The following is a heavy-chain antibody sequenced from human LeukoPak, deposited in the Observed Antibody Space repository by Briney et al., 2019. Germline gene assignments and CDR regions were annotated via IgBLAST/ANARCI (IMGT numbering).Heavy chain of an antibody. CDR2: IFYTGKT. Sequence: SETLPLTCTVAGVSVYTSDYCWGWVRQPPGKGPEWIGDIFYTGKTNYNPSLKSRVSISIDTSKNQFSLKLTSVTAADTAVYYCARVFDSWGQGTLVTVSS. V-gene: IGHV4-39*07. CDR3: ARVFDS. CDR1: GVSVYTSDYC. J-gene: IGHJ4*02.